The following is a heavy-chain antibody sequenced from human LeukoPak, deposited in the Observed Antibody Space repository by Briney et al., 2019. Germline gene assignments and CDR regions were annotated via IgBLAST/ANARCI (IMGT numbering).Heavy chain of an antibody. CDR1: GRTFSNYA. CDR3: ASVTVTTWAPDGHMDV. D-gene: IGHD4-11*01. J-gene: IGHJ6*03. CDR2: IIPMFGTT. V-gene: IGHV1-69*05. Sequence: SVKLLCKAWGRTFSNYAISWAPRAPGQGRVWMGRIIPMFGTTIYAQNFQDRLKITTHESTSTAYTEVSSLRIENTAVYYCASVTVTTWAPDGHMDVWGKGTTVTVSS.